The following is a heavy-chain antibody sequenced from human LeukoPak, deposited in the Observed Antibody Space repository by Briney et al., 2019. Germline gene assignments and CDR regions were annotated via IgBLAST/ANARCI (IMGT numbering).Heavy chain of an antibody. CDR2: ITSSSSYI. CDR3: ARDQWFDP. CDR1: GFTFSSYT. Sequence: GGSLRLSCAASGFTFSSYTMNWVRQAPGKGLEWASSITSSSSYIYYADSVKGRFTISRDNAKNSLYLQMNSLRVEDTAVYYCARDQWFDPWGQGTLVTVSS. V-gene: IGHV3-21*01. J-gene: IGHJ5*02.